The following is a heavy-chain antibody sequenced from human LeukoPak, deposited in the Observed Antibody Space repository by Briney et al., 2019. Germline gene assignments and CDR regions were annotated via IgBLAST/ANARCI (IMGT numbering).Heavy chain of an antibody. CDR3: ARTGYYYDSSGYYYGSLEYYFDY. D-gene: IGHD3-22*01. CDR1: GFTFNRCW. CDR2: INHNGNVN. Sequence: GGSLRLSCVVSGFTFNRCWMNWVRQAPGKGLEWVASINHNGNVNYYVDSVKGRLTISRDNAKNSLYLQMSNLRAEDTAVYFCARTGYYYDSSGYYYGSLEYYFDYWGQGTLVTVSS. V-gene: IGHV3-7*03. J-gene: IGHJ4*02.